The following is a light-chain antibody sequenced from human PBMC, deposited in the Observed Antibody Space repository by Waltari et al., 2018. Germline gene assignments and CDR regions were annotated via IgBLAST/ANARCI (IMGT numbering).Light chain of an antibody. Sequence: DIQMTQSPSTLSAFVGDRVTITCRASHGISSWLAWYQQTPGKAPKLLIYQASSLESGVPSRFSCSGSGTEFTLTISSLQPDDFATYYCQQYNSYSHTFGGVTKVEIK. CDR2: QAS. CDR3: QQYNSYSHT. CDR1: HGISSW. V-gene: IGKV1-5*03. J-gene: IGKJ4*01.